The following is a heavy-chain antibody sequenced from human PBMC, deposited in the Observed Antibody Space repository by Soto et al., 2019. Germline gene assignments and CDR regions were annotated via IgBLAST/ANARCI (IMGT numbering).Heavy chain of an antibody. V-gene: IGHV3-23*01. Sequence: EVQLLESGGGLVQPGGSLRVSCAASGFTFTSYAMAWVRQASGKGLEWVSAISGRTYYADSVKGRFTISRDNSKNTLYLQMNSLRADDTAVYYCAKGQRAYYFDHWGQGTLVNVSS. CDR2: ISGRT. CDR1: GFTFTSYA. CDR3: AKGQRAYYFDH. J-gene: IGHJ4*02.